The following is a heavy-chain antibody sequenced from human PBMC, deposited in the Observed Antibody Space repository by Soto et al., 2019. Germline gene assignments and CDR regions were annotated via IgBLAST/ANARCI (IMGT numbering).Heavy chain of an antibody. CDR1: GYTFTSYG. V-gene: IGHV1-18*01. CDR2: ISAYNGNT. J-gene: IGHJ4*02. D-gene: IGHD6-19*01. Sequence: ASLKVSCKASGYTFTSYGSSWVRKTPGQGLEWMGWISAYNGNTNYAQKLQGRVTMTTDTSTSTAYMELSSLRSEDTAVYYCARVRWKQWSDLDYWGQGTLVTVSS. CDR3: ARVRWKQWSDLDY.